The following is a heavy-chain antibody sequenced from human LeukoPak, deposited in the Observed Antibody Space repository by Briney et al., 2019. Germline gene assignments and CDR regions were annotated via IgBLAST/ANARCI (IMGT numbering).Heavy chain of an antibody. Sequence: SETLSLTCTVSGGSISSSSYYWSWIRQPPGRGLEWIGEINHSGSTNYNPSLKSRVTISVDMSKNQFSLKLTSLTAADTAVYYCATGGGTYSSGYYYGLDAFDIWGQGTMVTVSS. CDR3: ATGGGTYSSGYYYGLDAFDI. CDR1: GGSISSSSYY. D-gene: IGHD3-22*01. CDR2: INHSGST. V-gene: IGHV4-39*07. J-gene: IGHJ3*02.